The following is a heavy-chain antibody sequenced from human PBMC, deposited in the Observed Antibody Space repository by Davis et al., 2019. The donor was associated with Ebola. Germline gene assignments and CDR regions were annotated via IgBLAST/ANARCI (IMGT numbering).Heavy chain of an antibody. CDR3: ASGDGRGSSYDMDV. CDR2: ISGYNGNT. CDR1: GYTFTSYG. D-gene: IGHD5-12*01. Sequence: AASVKVSCKASGYTFTSYGISWVRQAPGQGLEWMGWISGYNGNTNYVENLQGRVTMTTDTSTSTAYMELRSLRSADTAVYYCASGDGRGSSYDMDVWGQGTTVTVSS. J-gene: IGHJ6*02. V-gene: IGHV1-18*01.